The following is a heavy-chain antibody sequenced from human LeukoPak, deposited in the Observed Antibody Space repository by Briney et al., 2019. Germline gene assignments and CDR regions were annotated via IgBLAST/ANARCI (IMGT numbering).Heavy chain of an antibody. D-gene: IGHD3-22*01. J-gene: IGHJ5*02. Sequence: PGGSLRLSCAASGFTFSDYALTWVRQAPGRGLEWVSEISSSGGITYYADSVKGLFTISRDNSKNTLYLQMNSLRAEDTAVYYCAKTSSGYYYHWGQGTLVTVSS. CDR2: ISSSGGIT. V-gene: IGHV3-23*01. CDR1: GFTFSDYA. CDR3: AKTSSGYYYH.